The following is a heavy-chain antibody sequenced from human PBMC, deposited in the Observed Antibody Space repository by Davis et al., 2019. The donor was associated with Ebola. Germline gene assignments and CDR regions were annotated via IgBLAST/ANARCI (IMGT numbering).Heavy chain of an antibody. D-gene: IGHD1-26*01. J-gene: IGHJ4*02. CDR1: GGSMSNYY. CDR2: IYYSGTT. CDR3: ARTPQYTSYGSYFDY. V-gene: IGHV4-59*01. Sequence: SETLSLTCTVSGGSMSNYYWSWIRQPPGKGLEWIGNIYYSGTTNYNPSLKSRVTISGDTSLNQFSLNVNSVTAADTAMYYCARTPQYTSYGSYFDYWGQGALVTVSS.